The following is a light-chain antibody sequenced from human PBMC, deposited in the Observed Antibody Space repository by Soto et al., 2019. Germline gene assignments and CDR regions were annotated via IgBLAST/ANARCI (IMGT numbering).Light chain of an antibody. J-gene: IGKJ3*01. Sequence: DIVMTQSPATLSLSPGERATLSCRASQNVRSSLAWFQQRPGRAPRLLIHGASTRATGVPARFSGSGSGTEFTLTISGLRSEDSATYYCQQYNAWPPLITFGPGTKVDLK. V-gene: IGKV3-15*01. CDR3: QQYNAWPPLIT. CDR2: GAS. CDR1: QNVRSS.